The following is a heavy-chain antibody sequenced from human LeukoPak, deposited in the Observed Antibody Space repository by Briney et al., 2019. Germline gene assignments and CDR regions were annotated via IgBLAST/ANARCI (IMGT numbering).Heavy chain of an antibody. Sequence: SQTLSLTCTVSGGSISSGSYYWSWIRQPAGKGLEWIGRIYTSGSTYYNPSLKSRVTISVDTSKNQFSLKLSSVTAADTAVYYCARVRSGDHYFDYWGQGTLVTVSS. CDR1: GGSISSGSYY. V-gene: IGHV4-61*02. D-gene: IGHD4-17*01. CDR2: IYTSGST. CDR3: ARVRSGDHYFDY. J-gene: IGHJ4*02.